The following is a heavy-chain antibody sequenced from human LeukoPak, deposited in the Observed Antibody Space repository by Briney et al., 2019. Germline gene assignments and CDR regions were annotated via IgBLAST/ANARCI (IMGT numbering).Heavy chain of an antibody. V-gene: IGHV3-23*01. D-gene: IGHD3-10*01. Sequence: PGGSLRLSCAASGFTFSSYAMSWVRQAPGKGLEWVSAISGSGGSTYYADSVKGRFTISRDNSKNTLYLQMNSLRAEDTAVYYCAKDDITMVRGVIDYGMDVWGQGTTVTVSS. CDR1: GFTFSSYA. CDR2: ISGSGGST. J-gene: IGHJ6*02. CDR3: AKDDITMVRGVIDYGMDV.